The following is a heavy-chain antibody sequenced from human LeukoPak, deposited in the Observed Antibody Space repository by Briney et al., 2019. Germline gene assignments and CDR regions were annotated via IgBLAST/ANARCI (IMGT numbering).Heavy chain of an antibody. D-gene: IGHD2-15*01. CDR3: AKGALYCSGGSCYFDY. V-gene: IGHV1-3*03. CDR1: GYTFTNYA. J-gene: IGHJ4*02. CDR2: INAGNGNT. Sequence: ASVKVSCKASGYTFTNYAMHWVRQAPGQRLEWMGWINAGNGNTEYSQEFQGRVTITRDTSANTAYMELSSLRAEDTALYYCAKGALYCSGGSCYFDYWGQGTLVTVSS.